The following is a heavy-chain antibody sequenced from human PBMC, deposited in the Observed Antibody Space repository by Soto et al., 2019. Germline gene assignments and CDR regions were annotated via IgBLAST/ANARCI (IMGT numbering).Heavy chain of an antibody. J-gene: IGHJ4*02. CDR3: ARGERWLQFDY. CDR2: IYYSGST. D-gene: IGHD5-12*01. Sequence: PSETLSLTCTVSGGSISSGDYYWSWIRQPPGKGLEWIGYIYYSGSTYYNPSLKSRVTISVDTSKNQFSLKLSSVTAADTAVYYCARGERWLQFDYWGQGTLVTVSS. CDR1: GGSISSGDYY. V-gene: IGHV4-30-4*01.